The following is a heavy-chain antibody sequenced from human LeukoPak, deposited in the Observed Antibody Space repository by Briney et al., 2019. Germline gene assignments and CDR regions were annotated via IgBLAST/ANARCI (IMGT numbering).Heavy chain of an antibody. CDR3: TRDPSEASHPYYFDY. Sequence: GGSLRLSCAASGFTFDDYGMNWVRQAPGKGLEWVSGINWNGGSTGYADSVKGRFTISRDNAKNSLHLQMNSLRAEDTAVYYCTRDPSEASHPYYFDYWGQGILVTVSS. CDR1: GFTFDDYG. J-gene: IGHJ4*02. D-gene: IGHD6-25*01. V-gene: IGHV3-20*04. CDR2: INWNGGST.